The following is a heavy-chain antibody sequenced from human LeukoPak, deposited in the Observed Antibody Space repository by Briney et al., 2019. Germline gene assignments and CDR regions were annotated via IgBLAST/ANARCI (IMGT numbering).Heavy chain of an antibody. D-gene: IGHD1-26*01. CDR3: ARGGVGATVFEY. CDR1: GGSFSGYY. J-gene: IGHJ4*02. V-gene: IGHV4-34*01. CDR2: INHSGST. Sequence: SETLSLTCAVYGGSFSGYYWSWIRQPPGKGLEWIGEINHSGSTNYNPSLKSRVTMSVDTSKNQFSLKLSSVTAADTAVYYCARGGVGATVFEYWGQGTLVTVSS.